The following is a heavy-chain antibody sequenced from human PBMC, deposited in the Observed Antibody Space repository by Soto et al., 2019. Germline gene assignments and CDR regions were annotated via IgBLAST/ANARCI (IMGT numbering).Heavy chain of an antibody. CDR1: GGTFSSST. V-gene: IGHV1-69*01. Sequence: QVQLVQSGAEVRRPGSSVRVSCKASGGTFSSSTISWVRQAPGQGLEWVGGITPIFGKANYAQKFQGRVTITADESTSTAYMELSSLRSEDTALYFCARGWGSDSTTYYYAYWAQGTSVTVSS. CDR3: ARGWGSDSTTYYYAY. D-gene: IGHD3-22*01. J-gene: IGHJ1*01. CDR2: ITPIFGKA.